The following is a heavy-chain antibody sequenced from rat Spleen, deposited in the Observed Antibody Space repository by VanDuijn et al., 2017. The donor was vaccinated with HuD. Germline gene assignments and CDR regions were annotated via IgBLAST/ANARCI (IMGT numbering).Heavy chain of an antibody. CDR1: GFTFNYYW. V-gene: IGHV5-31*01. Sequence: EVQLVESGGGLVQPGRSLKLSCVTSGFTFNYYWMTWIRQAPGKGLEWVASITNASGGTHYPDSVKGRFTISRDIAKSTLYLQMDSLRSEDTASYYFARHGLPGYGGMDAWGQGASVTVSS. D-gene: IGHD1-4*01. CDR3: ARHGLPGYGGMDA. CDR2: ITNASGGT. J-gene: IGHJ4*01.